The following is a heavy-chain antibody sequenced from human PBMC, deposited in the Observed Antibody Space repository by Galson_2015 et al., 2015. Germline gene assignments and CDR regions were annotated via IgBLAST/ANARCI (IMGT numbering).Heavy chain of an antibody. D-gene: IGHD4-17*01. CDR1: GFTFSSYG. J-gene: IGHJ4*02. CDR3: ARDGGYDYGDSNFDY. Sequence: SLRLSCAASGFTFSSYGLHWVRQAPGKGLEWVAVIWYDGSNKYYADSVKGRFTISRDNSKNTLYLQMNSLRAEDTAVYYCARDGGYDYGDSNFDYWGQGTLVPVSS. V-gene: IGHV3-33*01. CDR2: IWYDGSNK.